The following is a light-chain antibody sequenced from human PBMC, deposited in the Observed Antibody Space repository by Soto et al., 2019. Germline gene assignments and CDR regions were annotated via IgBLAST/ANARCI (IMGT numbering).Light chain of an antibody. Sequence: QSVLTQPPSVSGAPGQVVTISCTGSSSNIGARFDVHWYRHLPGTAPKLLISVNTNGPSGVADRFSGSKSGTSASLAIAGLRAEDEADYYCQSYDSSLAGFVFGTGTKVTVL. CDR2: VNT. J-gene: IGLJ1*01. CDR1: SSNIGARFD. V-gene: IGLV1-40*01. CDR3: QSYDSSLAGFV.